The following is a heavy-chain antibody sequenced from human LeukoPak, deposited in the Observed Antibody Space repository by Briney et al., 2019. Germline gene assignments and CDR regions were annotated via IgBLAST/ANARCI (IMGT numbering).Heavy chain of an antibody. V-gene: IGHV3-21*04. CDR2: ISSSSSYI. CDR3: AKGIYSSGWSYFDY. CDR1: GFTFSSYS. J-gene: IGHJ4*01. Sequence: GGSLRLSCAASGFTFSSYSMNWVRQAPGKGLEWVSSISSSSSYIYYADSVKGRLTISRDNSKTTLYLQMNSLRAEATAVYYCAKGIYSSGWSYFDYWGHGTLVTVSS. D-gene: IGHD6-19*01.